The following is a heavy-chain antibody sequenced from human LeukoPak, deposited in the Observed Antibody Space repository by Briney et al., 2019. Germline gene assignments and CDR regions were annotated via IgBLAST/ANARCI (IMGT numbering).Heavy chain of an antibody. V-gene: IGHV1-3*01. CDR1: GYTFTSYA. CDR3: ARSSNVFFGFFDY. J-gene: IGHJ4*02. Sequence: ASVKVSCKASGYTFTSYAMHWVRQAPGQRLEWMGWINAGNGNTKYSQKFQGRVTITRDTSASTAYMELSSLRSKDTAVYYCARSSNVFFGFFDYWGQGTLVTVSS. CDR2: INAGNGNT. D-gene: IGHD3-10*01.